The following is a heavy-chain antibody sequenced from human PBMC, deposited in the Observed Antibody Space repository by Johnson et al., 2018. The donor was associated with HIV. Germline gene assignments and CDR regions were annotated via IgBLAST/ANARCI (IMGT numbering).Heavy chain of an antibody. D-gene: IGHD3/OR15-3a*01. J-gene: IGHJ3*02. Sequence: HVQLVESGGGVVRPGGSLRLSCAASGFTFDDYGMSWVRQAPGKGLEWVAVISYDGSKKYYADSVKGRCTISRDNSKNTLYLQMNSLRVEDTAMYYCAKMLDLGDDGSDICGQGTMVTVSS. V-gene: IGHV3-30*18. CDR3: AKMLDLGDDGSDI. CDR2: ISYDGSKK. CDR1: GFTFDDYG.